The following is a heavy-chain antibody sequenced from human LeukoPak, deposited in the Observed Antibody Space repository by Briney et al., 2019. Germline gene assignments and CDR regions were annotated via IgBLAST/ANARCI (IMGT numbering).Heavy chain of an antibody. CDR3: AKDQLGYCSSTSCPIDY. CDR1: GFTFSSYS. V-gene: IGHV3-21*01. D-gene: IGHD2-2*01. J-gene: IGHJ4*02. CDR2: ISSSSSYI. Sequence: GGSLRLSCAASGFTFSSYSMNWVRQAPGKGLEWVSSISSSSSYIYYADSVKGRFTISRDNSKNTLYLQMNSLRAEDTAVYYCAKDQLGYCSSTSCPIDYWGQGTLVTVSS.